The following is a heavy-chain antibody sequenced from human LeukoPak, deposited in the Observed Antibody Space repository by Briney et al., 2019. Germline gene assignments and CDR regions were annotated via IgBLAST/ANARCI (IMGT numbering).Heavy chain of an antibody. CDR2: INAGNGNT. J-gene: IGHJ3*02. V-gene: IGHV1-3*01. Sequence: ASVKVSCKASGYTFTSYAMHWVRQAPGQRLEWMGWINAGNGNTKYTQKFQGRVTITRDTSASTAYMELSSLRSEDTAVYYCARDSVCNSCSSWDDAFDIWGQRTMVTVSS. CDR1: GYTFTSYA. D-gene: IGHD6-13*01. CDR3: ARDSVCNSCSSWDDAFDI.